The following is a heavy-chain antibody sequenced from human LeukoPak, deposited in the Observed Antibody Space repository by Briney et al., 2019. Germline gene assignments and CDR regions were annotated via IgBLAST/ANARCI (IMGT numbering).Heavy chain of an antibody. CDR3: AKQVEWLAL. V-gene: IGHV3-23*01. D-gene: IGHD6-19*01. Sequence: GGSLRLSCATSGFTFSSYVMSWVRQAPGKGLEWVSTISGSGGTTYYADSVKGRFTISRDNSKNTLYLQMNSLRAEDTAVYYCAKQVEWLALWGQGTLVTVSS. CDR2: ISGSGGTT. J-gene: IGHJ4*02. CDR1: GFTFSSYV.